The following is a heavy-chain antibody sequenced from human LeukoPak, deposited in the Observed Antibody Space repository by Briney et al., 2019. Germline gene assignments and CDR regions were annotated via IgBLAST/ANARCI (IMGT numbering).Heavy chain of an antibody. CDR3: ARDLFYDSSGFYASDY. CDR2: INSDGSST. J-gene: IGHJ4*02. V-gene: IGHV3-74*01. Sequence: PGQSLRPSCAASGFTFSTYWMHWVRQAPGKGLVWVSRINSDGSSTVYADSVKGRFTISRDNAKNTLYLQMNSLRAEDTAVYYCARDLFYDSSGFYASDYWGQGTLVTVSS. D-gene: IGHD3-22*01. CDR1: GFTFSTYW.